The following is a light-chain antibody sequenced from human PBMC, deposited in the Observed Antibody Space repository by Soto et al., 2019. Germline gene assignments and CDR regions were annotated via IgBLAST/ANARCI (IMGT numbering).Light chain of an antibody. V-gene: IGKV3-20*01. Sequence: EIVLTQSPGTLSLSPGERATLSCRASQSVSSSYLAWYQQKPGQAPRLLIYGASSRATGIPDMFSGSGSGTDFTLTISRLEPEEFAVYYCQQYGSSPRTVGGGTNVEIK. CDR3: QQYGSSPRT. J-gene: IGKJ4*01. CDR2: GAS. CDR1: QSVSSSY.